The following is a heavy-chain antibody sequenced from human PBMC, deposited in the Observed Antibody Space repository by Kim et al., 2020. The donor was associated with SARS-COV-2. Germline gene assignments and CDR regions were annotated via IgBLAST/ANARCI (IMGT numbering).Heavy chain of an antibody. V-gene: IGHV1-18*01. D-gene: IGHD3-9*01. CDR1: GYTFTSYG. CDR3: ARDVPNYDILTGYYTSWYFDL. J-gene: IGHJ2*01. Sequence: ASVKVSCKASGYTFTSYGISWVRQAPGQGLEWMGWISAYNGNTNYAQKLQGRVTMTTDTSTSTAYMELRSLRSDDTAVYYCARDVPNYDILTGYYTSWYFDLWGRGTLVTVSS. CDR2: ISAYNGNT.